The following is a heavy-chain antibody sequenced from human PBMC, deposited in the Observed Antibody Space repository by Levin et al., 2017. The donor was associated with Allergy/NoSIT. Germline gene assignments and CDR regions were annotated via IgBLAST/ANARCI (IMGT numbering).Heavy chain of an antibody. V-gene: IGHV4-34*01. CDR3: ARGPPYDYVWGSYRSPPLSLEG. Sequence: SQTLSLTCAVYGGSFSGYYWSWIRQPPGKGLEWIGEINHSGSTNYHPSLKSRVTISVDTSKNHFSLKLSSVTAADTAVYYCARGPPYDYVWGSYRSPPLSLEGWGQGTLVTVSS. CDR2: INHSGST. D-gene: IGHD3-16*02. CDR1: GGSFSGYY. J-gene: IGHJ4*02.